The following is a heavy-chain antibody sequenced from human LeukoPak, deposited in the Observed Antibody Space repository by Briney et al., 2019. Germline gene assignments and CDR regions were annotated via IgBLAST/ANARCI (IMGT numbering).Heavy chain of an antibody. J-gene: IGHJ5*02. V-gene: IGHV5-51*01. CDR2: IYPGDSDT. D-gene: IGHD3-10*01. CDR3: ARLFDYYGSGSHYASKLNWFDP. CDR1: GYSFTSYW. Sequence: GESLKISCKGSGYSFTSYWIGWVRQMPGKGLEWMGIIYPGDSDTRYSPSFQGQVTISADKSISTAYLQWSSLKASDTAMYYCARLFDYYGSGSHYASKLNWFDPWGQGTLVTVSS.